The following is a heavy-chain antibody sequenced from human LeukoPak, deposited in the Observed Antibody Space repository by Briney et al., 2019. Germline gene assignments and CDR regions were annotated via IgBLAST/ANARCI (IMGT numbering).Heavy chain of an antibody. CDR1: GFTFSSYA. D-gene: IGHD6-13*01. V-gene: IGHV3-23*01. CDR2: ITGGGSTT. Sequence: GGSLRLSCAASGFTFSSYAMSWVRQAPGKGLEWVSTITGGGSTTYYADSVKGRFTISRDNSKNTLYLQRNSLRAEDTALYYCARESPVAATGRSWFDSWGQGTLVTVSS. CDR3: ARESPVAATGRSWFDS. J-gene: IGHJ5*01.